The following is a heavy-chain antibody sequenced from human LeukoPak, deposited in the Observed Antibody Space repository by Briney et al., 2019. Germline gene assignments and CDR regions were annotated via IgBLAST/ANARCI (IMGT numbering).Heavy chain of an antibody. J-gene: IGHJ5*02. D-gene: IGHD3-10*01. CDR2: IYNSGST. CDR3: ARTYYYGSGSYPWFDP. Sequence: ASETLSLTCTVSGGSISTYYWSWIRKPPGKGLEWIGHIYNSGSTNYSPSLKSRVTISVDTSKNQFSLKLSSVTAADTAVYYCARTYYYGSGSYPWFDPWGQGTLVTVSS. V-gene: IGHV4-59*01. CDR1: GGSISTYY.